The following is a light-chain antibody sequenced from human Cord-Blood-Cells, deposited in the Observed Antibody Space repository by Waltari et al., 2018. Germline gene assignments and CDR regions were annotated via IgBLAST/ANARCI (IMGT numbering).Light chain of an antibody. V-gene: IGKV3-11*01. CDR3: QQRSNWPL. CDR1: QSVSSY. Sequence: EIVLTQSPATLSLSPGERATLSCRASQSVSSYLAWYQQKPGQAPRLLIYGAYNRATGIPSRFSGSGSGTDFTLTISSLEPEDFAVYYCQQRSNWPLFGGGTKVEIK. CDR2: GAY. J-gene: IGKJ4*01.